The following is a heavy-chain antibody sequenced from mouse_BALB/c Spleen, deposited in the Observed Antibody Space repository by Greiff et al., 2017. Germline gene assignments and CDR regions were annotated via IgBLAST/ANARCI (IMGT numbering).Heavy chain of an antibody. CDR3: ASPGYYGSGFDY. CDR2: IYPGDGDT. J-gene: IGHJ2*01. V-gene: IGHV1-80*01. D-gene: IGHD1-1*01. CDR1: GYAFSSYW. Sequence: QVQLQQSGAELVRPGSSVKISCKASGYAFSSYWMNWVKQRPGQGLEWIGQIYPGDGDTNYNGKFKGKATLTADKSSSTAYMQLSSLTSEDSAVYYCASPGYYGSGFDYWGQGTTLTVSS.